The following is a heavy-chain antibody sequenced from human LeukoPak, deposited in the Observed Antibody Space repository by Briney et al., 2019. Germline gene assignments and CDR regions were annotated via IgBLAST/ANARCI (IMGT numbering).Heavy chain of an antibody. D-gene: IGHD2-15*01. CDR1: GFTLSSYE. CDR2: ISSSGDIT. CDR3: ARVGRDSQHLDY. V-gene: IGHV3-48*03. J-gene: IGHJ4*02. Sequence: GGCGRLSCAASGFTLSSYEMNWVREAPRKGLEWVSYISSSGDITYYADSVKGRLTFSRDNAKNSLYLQMNSLRAEDTAVYYCARVGRDSQHLDYWGPGTPVSAST.